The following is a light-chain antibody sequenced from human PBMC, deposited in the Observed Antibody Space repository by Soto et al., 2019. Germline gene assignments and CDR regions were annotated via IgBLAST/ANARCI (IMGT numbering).Light chain of an antibody. J-gene: IGKJ1*01. CDR2: GVS. CDR3: QHYGDSSWT. Sequence: EIVLTQSPVALSLSPGERATLSCRASQSVSSTLLTWYQQKPGQAPRLLIYGVSSRATVIPDRFSGSGSGTDFTLTISRLEPEDFAVYFCQHYGDSSWTFGQGTRVEIK. CDR1: QSVSSTL. V-gene: IGKV3-20*01.